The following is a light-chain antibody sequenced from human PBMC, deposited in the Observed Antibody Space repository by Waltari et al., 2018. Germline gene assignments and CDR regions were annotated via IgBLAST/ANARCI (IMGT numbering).Light chain of an antibody. Sequence: TISCTGTSSDVGSYNLVSWYQQHPGKAPKLMIYEVSKRPSGVSHRLSGSKSGNTASLTISGRQAEDEADYYCCSYAGSSTWVFGGGTKLTVL. CDR3: CSYAGSSTWV. V-gene: IGLV2-23*02. J-gene: IGLJ3*02. CDR1: SSDVGSYNL. CDR2: EVS.